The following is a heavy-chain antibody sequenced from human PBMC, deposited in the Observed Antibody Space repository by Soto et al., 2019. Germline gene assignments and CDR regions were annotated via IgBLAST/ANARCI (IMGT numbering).Heavy chain of an antibody. CDR3: AKDQTIVAMGYFFDY. CDR1: GFTFSSYG. Sequence: GGSLRLSCAASGFTFSSYGMHWVRQAPGKGLEWVAVISYDGSNKYYADSVKGRFTISRDNSKNTLYLQMNSLRAEDTAVYYCAKDQTIVAMGYFFDYWGQGTLVTVSS. CDR2: ISYDGSNK. V-gene: IGHV3-30*18. D-gene: IGHD5-12*01. J-gene: IGHJ4*02.